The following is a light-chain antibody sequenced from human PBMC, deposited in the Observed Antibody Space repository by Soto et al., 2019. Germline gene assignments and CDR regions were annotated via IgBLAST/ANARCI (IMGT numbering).Light chain of an antibody. CDR1: HDIRDH. J-gene: IGKJ3*01. CDR3: HHYDTLSQT. V-gene: IGKV1-33*01. CDR2: DAS. Sequence: IQVTQSPSSLSASVGDRVTLTCQASHDIRDHLNWYQQKPGKPPKLLIYDASNLHTGVPSRFSGSGSGTDFTFTISSLQPEDIATYFCHHYDTLSQTFGPGTRWIS.